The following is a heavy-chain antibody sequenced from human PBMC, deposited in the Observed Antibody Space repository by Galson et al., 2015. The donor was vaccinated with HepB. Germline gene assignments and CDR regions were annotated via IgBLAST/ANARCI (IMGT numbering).Heavy chain of an antibody. CDR3: ARDTAIKSRVLTGYLFDY. CDR2: ISYDGSNK. V-gene: IGHV3-30-3*01. Sequence: SLRLSCAASGFTFSSYAMHWVRQAPGKGLEWVAVISYDGSNKYYADSVKGRFTISRDNSKNTLYLQMNSLRAEDTAVYYCARDTAIKSRVLTGYLFDYWGQGTLVTVSS. J-gene: IGHJ4*02. D-gene: IGHD3-9*01. CDR1: GFTFSSYA.